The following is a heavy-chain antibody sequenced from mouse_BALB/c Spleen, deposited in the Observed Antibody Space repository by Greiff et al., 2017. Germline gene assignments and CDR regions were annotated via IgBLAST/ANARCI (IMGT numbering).Heavy chain of an antibody. CDR2: IDPANGNT. CDR1: GFNIKDTY. D-gene: IGHD1-1*01. V-gene: IGHV14-3*02. J-gene: IGHJ2*01. Sequence: EVQLQQSGAELVKPGASVKLSCTASGFNIKDTYMHWVKQRPEQGLEWIGRIDPANGNTKYDPKFQGKATITADTSSNTAYLQLSSLTSEDTAVDYCAGAGSSYVGFDYWGQGTTLTVSS. CDR3: AGAGSSYVGFDY.